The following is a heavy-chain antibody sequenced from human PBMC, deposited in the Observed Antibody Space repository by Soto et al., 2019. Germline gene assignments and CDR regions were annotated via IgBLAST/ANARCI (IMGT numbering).Heavy chain of an antibody. V-gene: IGHV4-34*01. CDR2: INHSGST. J-gene: IGHJ4*02. CDR1: GGSFSGYY. CDR3: VRSRLRFRKSYFDY. D-gene: IGHD5-12*01. Sequence: QVQLQQWGAGLLKPSETLSLTCAVYGGSFSGYYWSWIRQPPGKGLEWIGEINHSGSTNYNPSLKSRVTISVDTSKNQFSLKLSSVTAADTAVYYCVRSRLRFRKSYFDYWGQGTLVTVSS.